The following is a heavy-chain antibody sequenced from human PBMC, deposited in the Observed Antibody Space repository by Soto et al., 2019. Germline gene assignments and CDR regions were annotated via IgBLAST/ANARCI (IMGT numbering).Heavy chain of an antibody. CDR2: ISGSADMT. Sequence: PXVSLRLSCAACGLTFSNYAMSWVRQTPGKGLEWVSDISGSADMTNYADSVRGRFTISRDNSKNTLYLQMNSLRSEDTAIYYCAQDPLPIPAMAAAGPLDPWGQRTLVTVYS. D-gene: IGHD6-13*01. CDR3: AQDPLPIPAMAAAGPLDP. V-gene: IGHV3-23*01. CDR1: GLTFSNYA. J-gene: IGHJ5*02.